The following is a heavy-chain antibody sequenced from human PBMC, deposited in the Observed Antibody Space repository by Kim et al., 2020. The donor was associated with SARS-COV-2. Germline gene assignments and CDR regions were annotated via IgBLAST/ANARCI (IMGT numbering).Heavy chain of an antibody. Sequence: AQKVQGRVTITADKATSTAYMELSSLRSEDTAVYYCARDHGSGWYGFDYWGQGTLVTVSS. V-gene: IGHV1-69*04. D-gene: IGHD6-19*01. CDR3: ARDHGSGWYGFDY. J-gene: IGHJ4*02.